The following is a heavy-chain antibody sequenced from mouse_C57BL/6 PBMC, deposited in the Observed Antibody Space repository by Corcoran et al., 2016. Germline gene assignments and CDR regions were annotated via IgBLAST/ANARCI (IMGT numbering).Heavy chain of an antibody. CDR1: GYTFTTYG. CDR2: INTYSGVP. CDR3: ARGGGYPAWFAY. V-gene: IGHV9-3*01. J-gene: IGHJ3*01. Sequence: QIQLVQSGPELKKPGETVKISCKASGYTFTTYGMSWVKQAPGKGLKWMGWINTYSGVPTYADDFKGRFAFSLETSASTAYLQINNLKNEDTATYFCARGGGYPAWFAYWGQGTLVTVSA.